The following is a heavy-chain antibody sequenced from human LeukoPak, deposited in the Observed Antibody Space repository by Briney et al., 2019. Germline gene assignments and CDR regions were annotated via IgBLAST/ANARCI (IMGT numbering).Heavy chain of an antibody. CDR2: ISGSGDDT. V-gene: IGHV3-23*01. CDR3: AKRLLGATSPLDY. D-gene: IGHD1-26*01. J-gene: IGHJ4*02. Sequence: GGSLRLSCAGSGLIFSNYATTWVRQAPGKGLEWVSAISGSGDDTYYADSVKGRFTISRDNSKNTLYLQMNSLRAEDTAVYYCAKRLLGATSPLDYWGQGTLVTVSS. CDR1: GLIFSNYA.